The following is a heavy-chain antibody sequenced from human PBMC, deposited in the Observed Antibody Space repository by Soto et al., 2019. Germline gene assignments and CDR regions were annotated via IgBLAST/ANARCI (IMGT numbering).Heavy chain of an antibody. D-gene: IGHD2-2*01. Sequence: ASVKVSCKASGCTFTSYDINWVRQATGQGLEWMGWMNPNSGNTGYAQKFQGRVTMTRNTSISTAYMELSSLRSEDTAVYYCARACRRVVPAAMVPHYYYYYMDVWGKGTTVTVS. J-gene: IGHJ6*03. V-gene: IGHV1-8*01. CDR2: MNPNSGNT. CDR3: ARACRRVVPAAMVPHYYYYYMDV. CDR1: GCTFTSYD.